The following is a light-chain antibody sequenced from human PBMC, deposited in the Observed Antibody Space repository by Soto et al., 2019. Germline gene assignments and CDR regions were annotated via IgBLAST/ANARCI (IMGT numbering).Light chain of an antibody. V-gene: IGKV3-20*01. CDR3: QQSVKSPWT. CDR1: QRVDTRF. J-gene: IGKJ1*01. CDR2: GGS. Sequence: PGERATLSCRASQRVDTRFFAWYQQKPGQAPRLLIYGGSSRATGTPDRFSISGSGRDFTLTISRLEPEDVAVYYCQQSVKSPWTFGQGTKVEIK.